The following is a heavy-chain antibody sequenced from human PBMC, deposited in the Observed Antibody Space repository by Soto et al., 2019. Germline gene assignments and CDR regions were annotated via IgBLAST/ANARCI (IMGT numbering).Heavy chain of an antibody. J-gene: IGHJ4*02. D-gene: IGHD2-21*02. V-gene: IGHV1-2*02. CDR3: ARRLGLLVTPIPGY. CDR1: GYTFTGYH. Sequence: VASVKVSCKASGYTFTGYHMHWVRQAPGQGVEWMGWINPNCCVTIYAQKLQVRVIMTRETPITTAYMELSRLTSDDTAVYYCARRLGLLVTPIPGYWGQGTLVTVSS. CDR2: INPNCCVT.